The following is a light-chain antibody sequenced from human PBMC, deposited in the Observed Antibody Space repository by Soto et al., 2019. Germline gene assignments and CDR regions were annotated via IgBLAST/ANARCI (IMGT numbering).Light chain of an antibody. Sequence: QSALTHPASVSAPPGREPTFSCTETSTDVGDYDFVSCNQPYLDKVPKLMIYEVSHRPSGVSNRFSGSKFAYTAILTISGLRAEDEADYYCSSHTTRNTRVFGTGTKVTVL. CDR2: EVS. CDR3: SSHTTRNTRV. J-gene: IGLJ1*01. CDR1: STDVGDYDF. V-gene: IGLV2-14*03.